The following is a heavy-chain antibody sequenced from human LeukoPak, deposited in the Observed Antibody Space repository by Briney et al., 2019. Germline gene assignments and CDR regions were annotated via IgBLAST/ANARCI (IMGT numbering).Heavy chain of an antibody. Sequence: GASVKVSCKASGYTFTSYYMHWVRQAPAQGLEWMGIINPSCGSTSYAQKFQGRVTMTRDMSTSTVYMELSSLRSEDTAVYYCASNNQYQLSSLDYWGQGTLVTVSS. CDR1: GYTFTSYY. V-gene: IGHV1-46*01. CDR2: INPSCGST. D-gene: IGHD2-2*01. J-gene: IGHJ4*02. CDR3: ASNNQYQLSSLDY.